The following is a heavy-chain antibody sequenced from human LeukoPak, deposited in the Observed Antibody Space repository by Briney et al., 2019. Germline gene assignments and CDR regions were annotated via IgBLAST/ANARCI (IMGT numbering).Heavy chain of an antibody. CDR1: GFTFSSYS. CDR2: ISGSGGST. D-gene: IGHD5-18*01. CDR3: AKGRGYSYGYRGNWFDP. Sequence: GGSLRLSCAASGFTFSSYSMNWVRQAPGKGLEWVSAISGSGGSTYYADSVKGRFTISRDNSKNTLYLQMNSLRAEDTAVYYCAKGRGYSYGYRGNWFDPWGQGTLVTVSS. V-gene: IGHV3-23*01. J-gene: IGHJ5*02.